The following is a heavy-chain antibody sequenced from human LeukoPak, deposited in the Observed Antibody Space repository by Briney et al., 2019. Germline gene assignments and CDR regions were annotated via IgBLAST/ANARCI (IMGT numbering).Heavy chain of an antibody. CDR2: IKQDGGEK. D-gene: IGHD3-22*01. CDR1: GFTFSSYW. V-gene: IGHV3-7*04. CDR3: ASDTYFDSTTYYPRFDY. Sequence: GGSLRLSCAASGFTFSSYWMSWVRQAPGKGLEWVANIKQDGGEKYYVDSVKGRFTISRDNAKTSLYLQMTSLRAEDTAVYYCASDTYFDSTTYYPRFDYWGQGILVSVSS. J-gene: IGHJ4*02.